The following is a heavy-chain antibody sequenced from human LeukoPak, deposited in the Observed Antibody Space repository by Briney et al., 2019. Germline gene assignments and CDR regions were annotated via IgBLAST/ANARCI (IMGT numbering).Heavy chain of an antibody. CDR3: ANRDLYCSSTSCPHY. J-gene: IGHJ4*02. V-gene: IGHV3-23*01. CDR1: GFTFSSYA. Sequence: GGSLRLSCAASGFTFSSYAMSWVRQAPGKGLEWVSAISGSGGSTYYADSVKGRFTISRDNSKNTLYLQMNSLRAEDTAVYYCANRDLYCSSTSCPHYWGQGTLVTVSS. CDR2: ISGSGGST. D-gene: IGHD2-2*01.